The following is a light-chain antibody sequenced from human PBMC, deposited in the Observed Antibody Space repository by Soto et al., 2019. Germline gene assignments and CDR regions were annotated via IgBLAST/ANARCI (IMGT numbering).Light chain of an antibody. V-gene: IGKV3-20*01. CDR1: QSVSVNS. CDR3: QQYGGSPFT. CDR2: AAS. J-gene: IGKJ3*01. Sequence: EIVLTQSACTLSSSPGERATLSCGASQSVSVNSLAWYQQKGGQAPRLLIYAASTRATGVPDRFSGTGYGTDFDLTISRLETDDSAVYYCQQYGGSPFTFGPGTKVDIK.